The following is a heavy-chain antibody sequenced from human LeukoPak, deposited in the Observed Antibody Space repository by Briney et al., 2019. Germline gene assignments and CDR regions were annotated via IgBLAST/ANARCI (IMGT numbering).Heavy chain of an antibody. V-gene: IGHV4-59*01. CDR2: IYYSGST. J-gene: IGHJ4*02. Sequence: SETLSLTCTVSGGSISSYYWSWIRQPPGKGLEWIGYIYYSGSTNYNPSLKSRVTMSVDTSKNQFSLKLSSVTAADTAVYYCARSTAAAIGFDYWGQGTLVTVSS. D-gene: IGHD6-13*01. CDR3: ARSTAAAIGFDY. CDR1: GGSISSYY.